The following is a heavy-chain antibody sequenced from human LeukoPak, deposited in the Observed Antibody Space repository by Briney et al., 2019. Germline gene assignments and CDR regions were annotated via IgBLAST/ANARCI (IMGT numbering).Heavy chain of an antibody. CDR3: AKDWGQVPASISGH. CDR2: ISGSGGST. CDR1: GFTFSSYA. D-gene: IGHD2-2*01. V-gene: IGHV3-23*01. J-gene: IGHJ1*01. Sequence: GGSLRLSCAASGFTFSSYAMSWVRQAPGKGLEWVSAISGSGGSTYYADSVKGRFTISRDNSKNTLYLQMNSLRAEDTAVYYCAKDWGQVPASISGHWGQGTLVTVSS.